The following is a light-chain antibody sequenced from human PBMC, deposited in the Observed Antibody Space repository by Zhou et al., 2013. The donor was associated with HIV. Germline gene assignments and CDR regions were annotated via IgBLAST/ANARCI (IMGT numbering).Light chain of an antibody. V-gene: IGKV2-28*01. CDR1: QSLLHPDGKTY. CDR2: LGS. Sequence: ETVMTQTPLSLSVTPGQPASISCKSTQSLLHPDGKTYLFWYLQKPGQSPQLLIYLGSNRASGVPDRFSGSGSGTDFTLKISRVEAEDVGVYYCMQALQTPYTFGQGTKLEIK. J-gene: IGKJ2*01. CDR3: MQALQTPYT.